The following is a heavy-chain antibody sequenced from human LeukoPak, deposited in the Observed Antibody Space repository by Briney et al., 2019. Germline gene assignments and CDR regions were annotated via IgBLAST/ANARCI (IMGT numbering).Heavy chain of an antibody. Sequence: SETLSLTCAVYGGSFSGYYWSWIRQPPGKGLERIGEINHSGSTNYNPSLKSRVTISVDTSKNQFSLKLSSVTAADTAVYYCARGRVNTAMTSYYYYYGMDVWGQGTTVTVSS. CDR3: ARGRVNTAMTSYYYYYGMDV. J-gene: IGHJ6*02. V-gene: IGHV4-34*01. CDR1: GGSFSGYY. CDR2: INHSGST. D-gene: IGHD5-18*01.